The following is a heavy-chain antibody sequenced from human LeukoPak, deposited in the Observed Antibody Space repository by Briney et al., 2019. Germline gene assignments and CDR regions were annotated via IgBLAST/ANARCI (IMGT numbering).Heavy chain of an antibody. CDR2: IYYSGST. J-gene: IGHJ6*03. Sequence: SETLSLTCTVSGGSIRSYYWSWIRQPPGKGLEWIGYIYYSGSTNYNPSLKSRVTISVDTSKNQFSLKLSSVTAADTAVYYCARAVSWTDYYYYMDFWGKGTTVTVSS. CDR3: ARAVSWTDYYYYMDF. V-gene: IGHV4-59*01. CDR1: GGSIRSYY. D-gene: IGHD6-13*01.